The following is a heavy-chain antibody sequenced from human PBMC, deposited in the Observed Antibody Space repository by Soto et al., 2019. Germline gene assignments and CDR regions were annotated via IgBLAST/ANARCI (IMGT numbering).Heavy chain of an antibody. Sequence: VGSLRLSCAASGFTFSSYAMSWVRQAPGKGLEWVSAISGSGGSTYYADSVKDRFTISRDNSKNTLYLQMNSLRAEDTAVYYCAKALGRDIVVVPAVRLHYFDYWGQGTLVTVSS. J-gene: IGHJ4*02. D-gene: IGHD2-2*01. CDR3: AKALGRDIVVVPAVRLHYFDY. CDR2: ISGSGGST. CDR1: GFTFSSYA. V-gene: IGHV3-23*01.